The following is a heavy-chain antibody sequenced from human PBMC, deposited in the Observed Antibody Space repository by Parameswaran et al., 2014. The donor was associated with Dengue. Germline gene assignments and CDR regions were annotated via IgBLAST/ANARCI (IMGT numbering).Heavy chain of an antibody. D-gene: IGHD3-3*01. CDR3: ATGGRGVTTFGAHSGYNWFDP. CDR2: IIPVFATS. Sequence: SWVRQAPGQGLEWMGGIIPVFATSHYAQNFQGRVIITADESTTTAYMELSSLRSEDTAVYFCATGGRGVTTFGAHSGYNWFDPWGQGTLVTVSS. J-gene: IGHJ5*02. V-gene: IGHV1-69*01.